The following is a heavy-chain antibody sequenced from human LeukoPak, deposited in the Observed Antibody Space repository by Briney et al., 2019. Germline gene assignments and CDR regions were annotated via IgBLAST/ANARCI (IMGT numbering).Heavy chain of an antibody. V-gene: IGHV1-18*01. CDR2: ISAYNGNT. J-gene: IGHJ4*02. CDR3: ARDRTMVRGAPGGY. D-gene: IGHD3-10*01. CDR1: GYTFTSYG. Sequence: ASVKVSCKASGYTFTSYGISWVRQAPGQGLEWMGWISAYNGNTNYPQKLQGRVTTTTDTSTSTAYMELRSLRSDDTAVYYCARDRTMVRGAPGGYWGQGTLVTVSS.